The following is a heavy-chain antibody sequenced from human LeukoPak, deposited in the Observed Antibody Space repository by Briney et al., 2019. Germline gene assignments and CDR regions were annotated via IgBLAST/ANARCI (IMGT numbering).Heavy chain of an antibody. CDR3: ARGSDGSGSYPPYYYYYYMDV. V-gene: IGHV1-8*02. CDR2: MNPNSGNT. D-gene: IGHD3-10*01. J-gene: IGHJ6*03. Sequence: ASVKVSCKASGYTFTSYYMHWVRQAPGQGLEWMGWMNPNSGNTGYAQKFQGRVTMTRNTSISTAYMELSSLRSEDTAVYYCARGSDGSGSYPPYYYYYYMDVWGKGTTVTVSS. CDR1: GYTFTSYY.